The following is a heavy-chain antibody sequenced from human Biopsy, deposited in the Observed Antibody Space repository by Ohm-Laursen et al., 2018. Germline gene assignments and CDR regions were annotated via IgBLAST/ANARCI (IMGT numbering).Heavy chain of an antibody. D-gene: IGHD2-21*01. CDR1: GYSFNNYG. V-gene: IGHV1-18*01. CDR3: ARVALPLYLDN. Sequence: ASVKVSCKPSGYSFNNYGINWVRQAPGQGLEWMGRISGYNGNTRYAQKFQGRVTMTTDTSTSAVYMEVRSLRSDDTAVYYCARVALPLYLDNWGQGTRVTVSS. J-gene: IGHJ4*02. CDR2: ISGYNGNT.